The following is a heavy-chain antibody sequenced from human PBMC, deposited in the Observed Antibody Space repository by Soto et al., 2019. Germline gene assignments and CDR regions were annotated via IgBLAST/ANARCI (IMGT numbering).Heavy chain of an antibody. CDR1: GFTFNTYW. J-gene: IGHJ3*01. V-gene: IGHV3-74*01. D-gene: IGHD6-19*01. CDR3: ARVNGGLRVAGFDV. Sequence: EVQLVESGGGLVQPGGSLRLSCAASGFTFNTYWMHWVRQAPGKGLVWVSRINSDGSSTNYADSVKGRFTISRDNAKNKLSLQMNSLRAEDTAVYYCARVNGGLRVAGFDVWGQGTMVTVSS. CDR2: INSDGSST.